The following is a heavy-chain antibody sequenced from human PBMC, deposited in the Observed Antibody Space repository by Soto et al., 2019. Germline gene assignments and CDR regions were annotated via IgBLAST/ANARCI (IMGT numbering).Heavy chain of an antibody. Sequence: LLPLSLPCTVVGGSIGDIGCCRGMKRKPPGKGLEWIGSIYYSGSTYYNPSLKSRVTISVDTSKNQFSMKLSSVTAADTAVYYCGRQDVDYLHCFDLCGEGTLVTVSS. CDR2: IYYSGST. J-gene: IGHJ5*02. CDR3: GRQDVDYLHCFDL. D-gene: IGHD4-17*01. CDR1: GGSIGDIGCC. V-gene: IGHV4-39*01.